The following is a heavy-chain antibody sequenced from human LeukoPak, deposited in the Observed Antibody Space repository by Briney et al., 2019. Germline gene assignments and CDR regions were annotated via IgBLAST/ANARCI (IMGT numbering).Heavy chain of an antibody. D-gene: IGHD4-17*01. V-gene: IGHV3-21*01. Sequence: GGSLRLSCAASGFTFSSYSMNWVRQAPGKGLEWVSSISSSSSYIYYADSVKGRFTISRDNAKNSLYLQMNSLRAEDTAVYYCASIGFGDYWSSVYWGQGTLVTVSS. CDR3: ASIGFGDYWSSVY. CDR2: ISSSSSYI. CDR1: GFTFSSYS. J-gene: IGHJ4*02.